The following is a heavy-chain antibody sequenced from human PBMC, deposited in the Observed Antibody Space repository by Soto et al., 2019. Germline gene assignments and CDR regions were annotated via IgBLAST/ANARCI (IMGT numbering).Heavy chain of an antibody. Sequence: QVHLVQSGAEVRKPGSSVKVSCKASGGTFRNHGINWVRQAPGQGLEWVGAFIPILGTTNYAPKFQGRVTITADESTSTAYMQLSSLRSEDSAIYFCARALLRLGEWSCGSFDYWGQGTLVTVSS. CDR2: FIPILGTT. J-gene: IGHJ4*02. CDR1: GGTFRNHG. V-gene: IGHV1-69*01. D-gene: IGHD3-16*01. CDR3: ARALLRLGEWSCGSFDY.